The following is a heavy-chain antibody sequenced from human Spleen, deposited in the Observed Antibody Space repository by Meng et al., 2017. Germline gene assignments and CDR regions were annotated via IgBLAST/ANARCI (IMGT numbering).Heavy chain of an antibody. CDR1: GGSFSGYY. Sequence: LQQWGAGLFKPSATLSLTCAVYGGSFSGYYCSLIRQHPAKGLEWIGYIYYSGSTYYNPSLKSLVTISVDTSKNQFSLKLSSVTAADTALYYCARLMSGYDVFDYWGQGTLVTVSS. V-gene: IGHV4-34*01. CDR3: ARLMSGYDVFDY. J-gene: IGHJ4*02. D-gene: IGHD5-12*01. CDR2: IYYSGST.